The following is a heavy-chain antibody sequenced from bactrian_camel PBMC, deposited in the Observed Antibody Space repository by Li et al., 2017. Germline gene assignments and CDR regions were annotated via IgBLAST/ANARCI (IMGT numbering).Heavy chain of an antibody. CDR3: AARGGERDGTRCTSLQSLDDFAYWESATILT. J-gene: IGHJ4*01. D-gene: IGHD3*01. Sequence: VQLVESGGGAVQAGGSLRLSCTALTYTFGSYCMGRWRQAPGKEREGVAALDSDGRTSYADSVKGRFTISQDNAKNTVYLQMDRLKPEDTGLYYCAARGGERDGTRCTSLQSLDDFAYWESATILTGARGPRSPSP. CDR1: TYTFGSYC. CDR2: LDSDGRT. V-gene: IGHV3S55*01.